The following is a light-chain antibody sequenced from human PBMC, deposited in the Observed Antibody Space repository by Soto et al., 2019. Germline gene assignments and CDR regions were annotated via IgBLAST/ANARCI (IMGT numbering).Light chain of an antibody. J-gene: IGLJ1*01. CDR2: EVT. CDR1: SSDIGGYDF. CDR3: SSYAGSYTFEYV. Sequence: QSVLTQPASVSESPGQSITISCTGTSSDIGGYDFVSWYQQHPGSTPKLIIYEVTRRPSGVSNRFSGSRSGNTASLTISELQAEDEAHYYCSSYAGSYTFEYVFGTGTKLTVL. V-gene: IGLV2-14*03.